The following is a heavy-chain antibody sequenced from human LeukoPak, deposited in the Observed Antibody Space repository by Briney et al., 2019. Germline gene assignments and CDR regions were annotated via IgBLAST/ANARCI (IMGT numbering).Heavy chain of an antibody. J-gene: IGHJ3*02. V-gene: IGHV3-23*01. CDR2: ITGVGGNT. CDR3: ARDRVLGPGHAFDI. CDR1: EFTFGSYA. D-gene: IGHD7-27*01. Sequence: GGSLRLSCATSEFTFGSYAMTWVRQAPGKGLEWVSGITGVGGNTYYADSVKGRFTISRDNAKNSLYLQMNSLRAEDTAVYYCARDRVLGPGHAFDIWGQGTMVTVSS.